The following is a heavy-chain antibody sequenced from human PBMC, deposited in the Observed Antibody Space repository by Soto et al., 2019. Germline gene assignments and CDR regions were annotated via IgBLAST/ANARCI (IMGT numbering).Heavy chain of an antibody. CDR3: AKSRGAGGHFDY. V-gene: IGHV3-23*01. Sequence: GGSLRLSCAASGFTFSSYAMGWVRQGPGKGLEWVAVVSIGGSTHYADSVRGRFTISRDNSKNTLSLQMNSLTAEDTAVYFCAKSRGAGGHFDYWGQGALVPVSS. D-gene: IGHD2-15*01. J-gene: IGHJ4*02. CDR2: VSIGGST. CDR1: GFTFSSYA.